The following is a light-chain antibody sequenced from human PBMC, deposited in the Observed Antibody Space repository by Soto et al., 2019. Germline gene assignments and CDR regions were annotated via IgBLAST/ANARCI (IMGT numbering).Light chain of an antibody. CDR2: NTN. CDR3: ALYVGSGIHWV. J-gene: IGLJ3*02. Sequence: QTVVTQEPSFSVSPGGTVTLTCGLTSGSVSTRNYPSWYQQIPGRAPRTLIYNTNTRSSGVPDRFSGSILGNKAALTITGAQAADESDYYCALYVGSGIHWVFGGGTKLTVL. V-gene: IGLV8-61*01. CDR1: SGSVSTRNY.